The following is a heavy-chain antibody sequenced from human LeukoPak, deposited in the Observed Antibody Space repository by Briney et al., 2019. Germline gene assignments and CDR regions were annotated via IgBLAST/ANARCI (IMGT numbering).Heavy chain of an antibody. Sequence: GGSLRLSCAASGFTFDDYDMSWVRQAPGKGLEWVTGINWNGGSTRYADSVKGRFTISRDNAKNSLSLQMNSLRAEDTAVYYCTRDSQDSYVYYMVVWGKGTTVTVSS. CDR3: TRDSQDSYVYYMVV. CDR2: INWNGGST. J-gene: IGHJ6*03. V-gene: IGHV3-20*04. D-gene: IGHD3-10*02. CDR1: GFTFDDYD.